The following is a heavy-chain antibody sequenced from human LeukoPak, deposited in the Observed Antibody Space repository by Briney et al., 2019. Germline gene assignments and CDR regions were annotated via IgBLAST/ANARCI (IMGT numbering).Heavy chain of an antibody. Sequence: PGGSLRLSCAASGFTFSSCVMNWVRQAPGKGLEWVSAISGSGGSTYYADSVKGRFTISRDNSKNTLYLQMNSLRAEDTALYYCAKHQGDYVYYYSGADVWGQGTTVTVSS. CDR1: GFTFSSCV. CDR2: ISGSGGST. CDR3: AKHQGDYVYYYSGADV. D-gene: IGHD4-17*01. J-gene: IGHJ6*02. V-gene: IGHV3-23*01.